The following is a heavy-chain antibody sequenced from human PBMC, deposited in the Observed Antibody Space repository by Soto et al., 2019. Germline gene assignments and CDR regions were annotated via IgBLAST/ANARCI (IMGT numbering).Heavy chain of an antibody. D-gene: IGHD4-4*01. CDR1: GFTFSSFG. V-gene: IGHV3-33*01. Sequence: EGLLIICCEAGGFTFSSFGMNWCLQAPGKGLEWVARVWYDGSSKYYVDSVKGRVTISRDNSKETVYLQMNSLRAEDTGVYYWVREIDSNYDGIDLWGQGTTVTVSS. CDR3: VREIDSNYDGIDL. J-gene: IGHJ6*02. CDR2: VWYDGSSK.